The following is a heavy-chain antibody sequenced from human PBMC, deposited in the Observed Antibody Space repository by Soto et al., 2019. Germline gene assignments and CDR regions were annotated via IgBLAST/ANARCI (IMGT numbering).Heavy chain of an antibody. J-gene: IGHJ6*03. V-gene: IGHV3-30*18. Sequence: GGSLRVSCAAAGFTLSSYGMHWVRQAPGKGLEWVAVISYDGSNKYYADSVKGRFTISRDNSKNTLYLQMNSLRAEDTAVYYCAKDGNDFWSGYYGVAQYYYYYYYMDVWGKGTTVTVSS. CDR2: ISYDGSNK. CDR3: AKDGNDFWSGYYGVAQYYYYYYYMDV. D-gene: IGHD3-3*01. CDR1: GFTLSSYG.